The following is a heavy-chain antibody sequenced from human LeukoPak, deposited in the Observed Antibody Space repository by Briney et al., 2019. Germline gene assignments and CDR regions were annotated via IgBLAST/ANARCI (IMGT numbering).Heavy chain of an antibody. Sequence: GGSLKLSCAASGFTFSSYGMHWVRQAPGKGLEWVAVISYDGSNKYYADSVKGRFTISRDNSKNTLYLQMNSLRAEDTAVYYCAKDLPEGGYGDYEWYFDYWGQGTLVTVSS. V-gene: IGHV3-30*18. D-gene: IGHD4-17*01. CDR1: GFTFSSYG. J-gene: IGHJ4*02. CDR2: ISYDGSNK. CDR3: AKDLPEGGYGDYEWYFDY.